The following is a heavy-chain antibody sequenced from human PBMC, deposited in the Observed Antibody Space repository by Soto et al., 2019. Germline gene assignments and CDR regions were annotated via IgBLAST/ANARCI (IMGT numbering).Heavy chain of an antibody. CDR3: AAARAGDYSRVSYYYGLDV. V-gene: IGHV1-58*01. CDR1: GFTFTSSA. CDR2: IVVGSGNT. Sequence: AVKVCCKASGFTFTSSAVQWVRQARGQRLEWIGWIVVGSGNTNYAQKFQERVTITRDMSTSTAYMELSSLRSEDTAVYYCAAARAGDYSRVSYYYGLDVWR. J-gene: IGHJ6*02. D-gene: IGHD4-17*01.